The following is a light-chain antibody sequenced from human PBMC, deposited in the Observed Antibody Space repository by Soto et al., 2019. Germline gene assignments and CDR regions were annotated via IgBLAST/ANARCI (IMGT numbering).Light chain of an antibody. V-gene: IGKV1-9*01. CDR1: QGISSY. J-gene: IGKJ4*01. Sequence: IQLTQSPSSLSASVGDRVTITCRASQGISSYLAWYQQKPGKAPKLLIYTASTLQSGVPSRFSGSGSGTDFTLNISILQPADFATYYYQPLNIYPLTFCGGTKVESK. CDR3: QPLNIYPLT. CDR2: TAS.